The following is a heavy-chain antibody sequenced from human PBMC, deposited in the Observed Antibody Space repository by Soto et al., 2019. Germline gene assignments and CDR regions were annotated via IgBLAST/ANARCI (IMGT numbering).Heavy chain of an antibody. Sequence: SETLSLTCTVSGGSISSSSYYWGWIRQPPGKGLEWIGSIYYSGSTYYNPSLKSRVTISVDTSKNQFSLKLSSVTAADTAVYYCARLPAFGVVTFNWFDPWGQGTLVTVSS. D-gene: IGHD3-3*01. J-gene: IGHJ5*02. CDR2: IYYSGST. V-gene: IGHV4-39*01. CDR1: GGSISSSSYY. CDR3: ARLPAFGVVTFNWFDP.